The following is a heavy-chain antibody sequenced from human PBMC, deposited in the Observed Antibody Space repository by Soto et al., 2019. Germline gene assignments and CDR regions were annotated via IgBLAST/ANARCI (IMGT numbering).Heavy chain of an antibody. CDR3: ARPTYYYDSSGPPAY. CDR1: GFTFSTYS. CDR2: ISSSSSTI. Sequence: GESLKISCAASGFTFSTYSMNWVRQAPGKGLEWVSYISSSSSTIFYTDSVKGRFTVSRDNAKNSLYLQMNSLRAEDTVVYYCARPTYYYDSSGPPAYWGQGTLVTVSS. D-gene: IGHD3-22*01. V-gene: IGHV3-48*01. J-gene: IGHJ4*02.